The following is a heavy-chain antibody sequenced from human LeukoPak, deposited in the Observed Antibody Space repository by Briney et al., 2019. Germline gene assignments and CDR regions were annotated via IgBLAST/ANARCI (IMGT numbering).Heavy chain of an antibody. D-gene: IGHD5-18*01. CDR3: ARGTIGYTYGLDY. Sequence: GWSLRLSCAASGFTVSSNYMSWVRQAPGKGLEWVSVIYSGGTTYYADSVKGRFTISRDNSKNTLNLQMNSLRGEDTAVYYCARGTIGYTYGLDYWGQGTLVTVSS. CDR1: GFTVSSNY. V-gene: IGHV3-53*01. CDR2: IYSGGTT. J-gene: IGHJ4*02.